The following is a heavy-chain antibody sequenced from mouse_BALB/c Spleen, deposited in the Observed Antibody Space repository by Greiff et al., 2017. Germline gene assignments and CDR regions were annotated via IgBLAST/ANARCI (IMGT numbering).Heavy chain of an antibody. CDR1: GFTFTDYY. J-gene: IGHJ4*01. V-gene: IGHV7-3*02. D-gene: IGHD2-2*01. CDR3: ARDRGYYYAMDY. CDR2: IRNKANGYTT. Sequence: EVKVVESGGGLVQPGGSLRLSCATSGFTFTDYYMSWVRQPPGKALEWLGFIRNKANGYTTEYSASVKGRFTISRDNSQSILYLQMNTLRAEDSATYYCARDRGYYYAMDYWGQGTSVTVSS.